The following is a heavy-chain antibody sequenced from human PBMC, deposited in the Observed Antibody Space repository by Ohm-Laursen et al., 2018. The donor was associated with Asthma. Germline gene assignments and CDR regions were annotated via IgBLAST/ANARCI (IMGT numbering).Heavy chain of an antibody. CDR3: ARLDWVQSMFDS. CDR2: MSSNGGA. CDR1: NGSVRGHY. D-gene: IGHD3-9*01. Sequence: VTLSLTCTVFNGSVRGHYWTWVRQPPGRELEWIAYMSSNGGANYSPSLQSRVTLSIDTSKNQVSLRLISVTAADSALYFCARLDWVQSMFDSWGQGNLVTVSS. J-gene: IGHJ4*02. V-gene: IGHV4-59*02.